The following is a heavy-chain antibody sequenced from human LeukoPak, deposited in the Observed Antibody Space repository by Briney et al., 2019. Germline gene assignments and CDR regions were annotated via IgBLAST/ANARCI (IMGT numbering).Heavy chain of an antibody. CDR1: GGSFSGYY. CDR3: ARHSNRLGGDRGY. J-gene: IGHJ4*02. V-gene: IGHV4-34*01. Sequence: SETLSLTCAVYGGSFSGYYWSWIRQPPGKGLEWIGEINHSGSTNYNPSLKSRVTISVDTSKNQFSLKLSSVTTADTAVYYCARHSNRLGGDRGYWGQGTLVTFFS. D-gene: IGHD1-14*01. CDR2: INHSGST.